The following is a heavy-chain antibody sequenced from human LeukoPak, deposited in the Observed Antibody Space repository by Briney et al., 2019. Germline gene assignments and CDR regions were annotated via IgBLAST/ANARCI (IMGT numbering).Heavy chain of an antibody. CDR2: ISGIGGST. J-gene: IGHJ3*02. D-gene: IGHD3-16*02. CDR3: AKWGYDYVWGSYRTPLDI. V-gene: IGHV3-23*01. Sequence: GGSLRLSCAASVFTFSSYAMSWVRQAPGKGLDGVSAISGIGGSTYYADSVKGRFTISRDNSKNTLYLQMNSLRAEDTAVYYCAKWGYDYVWGSYRTPLDIWGQGTMVTVSS. CDR1: VFTFSSYA.